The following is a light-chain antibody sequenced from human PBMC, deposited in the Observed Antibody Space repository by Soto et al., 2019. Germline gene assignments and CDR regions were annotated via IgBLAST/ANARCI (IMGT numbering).Light chain of an antibody. J-gene: IGKJ3*01. V-gene: IGKV3-11*01. CDR1: QSVSSY. CDR3: QQRSHWPPT. CDR2: DAS. Sequence: VLTQSTATLSLPPGERATLSCRASQSVSSYLAWYQQKPGQPHRILIYDASNRATGIPARFSGSGSGTDFTLTISSLEPEDFAVYYCQQRSHWPPTFGPGTKVDIK.